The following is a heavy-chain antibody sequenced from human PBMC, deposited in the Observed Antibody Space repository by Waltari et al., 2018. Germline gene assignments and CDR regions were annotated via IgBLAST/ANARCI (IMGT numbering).Heavy chain of an antibody. CDR2: IYDSGST. D-gene: IGHD3-3*01. CDR3: ARASQTYYDFWSGSPPFDY. CDR1: GGSISSGGYY. V-gene: IGHV4-31*03. Sequence: QVQLQESGPGLVKPSQTLSLTCTVSGGSISSGGYYWSWIRQHPGKGLEWSGYIYDSGSTYYNPSLKSRVTISVDTSKNQFSLKLSSVTAADTAVYYCARASQTYYDFWSGSPPFDYWGQGTLVTVSS. J-gene: IGHJ4*02.